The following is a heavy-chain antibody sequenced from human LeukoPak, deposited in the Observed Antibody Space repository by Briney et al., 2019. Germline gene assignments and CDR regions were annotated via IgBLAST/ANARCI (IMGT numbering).Heavy chain of an antibody. J-gene: IGHJ3*02. Sequence: APVKVSCKASGYTFTGYYMHWVRQAPGQGLEWMGWINTHSGGTNYAQKFQGRVTMTRDTSISTAYIELSRLRSDDTAVYYCASAWYYDSLYYAFDIWGQGTMVTVSS. CDR1: GYTFTGYY. V-gene: IGHV1-2*02. D-gene: IGHD3-22*01. CDR2: INTHSGGT. CDR3: ASAWYYDSLYYAFDI.